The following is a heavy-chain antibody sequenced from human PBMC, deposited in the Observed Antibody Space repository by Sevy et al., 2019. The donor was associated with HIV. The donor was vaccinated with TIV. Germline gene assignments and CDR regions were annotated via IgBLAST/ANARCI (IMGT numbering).Heavy chain of an antibody. CDR2: ISSSSADI. V-gene: IGHV3-21*01. J-gene: IGHJ3*02. CDR1: GFTFSNYN. D-gene: IGHD1-26*01. CDR3: ARDLLVGSTYVFDI. Sequence: GGSLRLSCAASGFTFSNYNMNWVRQAPGEGLKWVSSISSSSADIYYTDSGKGRFTVSRDNSRKSLFLQMNGLRAEETALYYCARDLLVGSTYVFDIWGRGTMVTVSS.